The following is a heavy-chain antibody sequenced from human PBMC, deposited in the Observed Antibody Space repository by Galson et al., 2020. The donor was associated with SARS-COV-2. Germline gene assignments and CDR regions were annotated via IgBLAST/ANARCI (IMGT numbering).Heavy chain of an antibody. CDR1: GGSISSYY. Sequence: ETSETLSLTCTVSGGSISSYYWSWIRQPPGKGLEWIGYIYYSGSTNYNPSLKSRVTISVDTSKNQFSLKLSSVTAADTAVYYCARASYYYYGMDVWGKGTTVTVSS. CDR2: IYYSGST. V-gene: IGHV4-59*01. CDR3: ARASYYYYGMDV. J-gene: IGHJ6*04.